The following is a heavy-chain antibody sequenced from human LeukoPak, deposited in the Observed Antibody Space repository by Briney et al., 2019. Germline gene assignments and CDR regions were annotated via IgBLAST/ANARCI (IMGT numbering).Heavy chain of an antibody. CDR3: ASEKAVAGIFDY. CDR2: IYSGGST. V-gene: IGHV3-66*01. CDR1: GFTVSSNY. Sequence: GGSLRLSCAASGFTVSSNYMSWVRQAPGKGLEWVSVIYSGGSTYYADSVKGRFTISRDNSKNTLYLQMNSLRAEDTAVYYCASEKAVAGIFDYWGQGTLVTVSS. D-gene: IGHD6-19*01. J-gene: IGHJ4*02.